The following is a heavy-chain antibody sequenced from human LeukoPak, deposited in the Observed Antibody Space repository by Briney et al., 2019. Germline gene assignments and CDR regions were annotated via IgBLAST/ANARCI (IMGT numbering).Heavy chain of an antibody. CDR3: ARDPGETYYYDSSGYYTAFDI. CDR2: IHHSGST. V-gene: IGHV4-38-2*02. J-gene: IGHJ3*02. Sequence: SETLSLTCAVSGYSISSGYYWGWIRPPPEKVQEWIGSIHHSGSTYYTPSLNSRVTISVDTCKNQICLKLSSVTAADTAWYYCARDPGETYYYDSSGYYTAFDIWGQGTMVTVSS. D-gene: IGHD3-22*01. CDR1: GYSISSGYY.